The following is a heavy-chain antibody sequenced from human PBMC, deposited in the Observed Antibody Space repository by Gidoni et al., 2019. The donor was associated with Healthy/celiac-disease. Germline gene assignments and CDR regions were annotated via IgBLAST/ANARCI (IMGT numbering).Heavy chain of an antibody. CDR2: IYSGGST. CDR3: ARDRVSALGYRMV. D-gene: IGHD2-15*01. J-gene: IGHJ6*04. V-gene: IGHV3-53*01. CDR1: GFTVSSNY. Sequence: EVQLVESGGGLIQPGGSLRLSCAASGFTVSSNYMSWVRQAPGKGLEWVSVIYSGGSTYYADSVKGRFTISRDNSKNTLYLQMNSLRAEDTAVYYCARDRVSALGYRMVWGKGTTVTVSS.